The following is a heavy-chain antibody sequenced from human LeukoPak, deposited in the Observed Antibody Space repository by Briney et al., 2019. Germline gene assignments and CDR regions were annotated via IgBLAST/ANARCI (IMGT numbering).Heavy chain of an antibody. CDR2: ISAYNGNA. D-gene: IGHD6-13*01. CDR1: GGTFSSYA. CDR3: ARDEEGGSSFDY. J-gene: IGHJ4*02. V-gene: IGHV1-18*01. Sequence: ASVKVSCKASGGTFSSYAISWVRQAPGQGLEWMGWISAYNGNANYAQKLQGRVTMTTDTSTSTAYMELRSLRSDDTAVYYCARDEEGGSSFDYWGQGTLVTVSS.